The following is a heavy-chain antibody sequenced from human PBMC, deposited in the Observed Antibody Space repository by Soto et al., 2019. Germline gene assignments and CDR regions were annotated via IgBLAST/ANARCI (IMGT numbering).Heavy chain of an antibody. CDR3: ARGPKELRPDFDY. CDR2: INHSGST. D-gene: IGHD1-7*01. Sequence: SETLSLTCAVYGGSFSGYYWSWIRQPPGKGLEWIGEINHSGSTNYNPSLKSRVTISVDTSKNQFSLKLISVTAADTAVYYCARGPKELRPDFDYWGQGTLVTVSS. CDR1: GGSFSGYY. J-gene: IGHJ4*02. V-gene: IGHV4-34*01.